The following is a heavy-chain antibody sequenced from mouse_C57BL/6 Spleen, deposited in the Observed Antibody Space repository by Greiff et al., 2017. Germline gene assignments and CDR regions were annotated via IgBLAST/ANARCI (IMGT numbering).Heavy chain of an antibody. D-gene: IGHD2-1*01. V-gene: IGHV1-15*01. CDR2: IDPETGGT. CDR1: GYTFTDYE. J-gene: IGHJ3*01. CDR3: TGKISHCGNYGFAY. Sequence: VQLQQSGAELVRPGASVTLSCTASGYTFTDYEMHWVKQTPVHGLEWIGAIDPETGGTAYNQKFKGKATLTADTSSSTAYMELRSLTSEDSAVYYCTGKISHCGNYGFAYWGQGTLVTVSA.